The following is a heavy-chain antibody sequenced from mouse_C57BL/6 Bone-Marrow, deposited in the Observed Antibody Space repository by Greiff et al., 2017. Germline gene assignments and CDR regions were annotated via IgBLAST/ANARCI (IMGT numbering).Heavy chain of an antibody. V-gene: IGHV1-31*01. CDR3: ARSRFTWFAY. D-gene: IGHD1-1*01. Sequence: EVKLEESGPELVKPGASVKISCKASGYSFTGYYMHWVKQSHGNILDWIGYIYPYNGFSRYNQTFKGKATLTVDKSSSTAYMELRSLTSEDSAVYYCARSRFTWFAYWGQGTLVTVSA. CDR2: IYPYNGFS. J-gene: IGHJ3*01. CDR1: GYSFTGYY.